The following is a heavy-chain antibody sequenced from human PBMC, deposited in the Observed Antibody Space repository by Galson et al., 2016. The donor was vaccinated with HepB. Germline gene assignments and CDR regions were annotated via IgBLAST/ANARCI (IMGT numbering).Heavy chain of an antibody. V-gene: IGHV3-9*01. CDR3: AKGFYGDFPSWFDP. J-gene: IGHJ5*02. Sequence: SLRLSCAASGFTFENYAMHWVRQVPGKGLEWVSSITWNSGSKGYADSVKGRFTISRDNAKNSLYLQMSSLRPEDTALYYCAKGFYGDFPSWFDPWGQGTLVTVSS. D-gene: IGHD4-17*01. CDR1: GFTFENYA. CDR2: ITWNSGSK.